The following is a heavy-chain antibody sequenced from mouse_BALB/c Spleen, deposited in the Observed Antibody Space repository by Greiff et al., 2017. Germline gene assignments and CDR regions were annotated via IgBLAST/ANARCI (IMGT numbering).Heavy chain of an antibody. J-gene: IGHJ4*01. Sequence: EVQLVESGPGLVKPSQSLSLTCTVTGYSITSDYAWNWIRQFPGNQLEWMGYISYSGSTSYNPSLKSRISITRDTSKNQFFLQLNSVTTEDTATYYCARSWAMDYWGQGTSVTVSS. CDR2: ISYSGST. V-gene: IGHV3-2*02. CDR3: ARSWAMDY. CDR1: GYSITSDYA.